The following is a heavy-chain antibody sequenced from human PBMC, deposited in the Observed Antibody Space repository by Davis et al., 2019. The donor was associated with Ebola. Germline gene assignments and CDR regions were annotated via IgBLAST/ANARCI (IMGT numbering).Heavy chain of an antibody. J-gene: IGHJ5*02. CDR1: GGSISSSSYY. CDR2: IYYSGST. CDR3: ARGEPTYYYDSSGYYSAHNWFDP. V-gene: IGHV4-61*05. Sequence: MPSETLSLTCTVSGGSISSSSYYWGWIRQPPGKGLEWIGYIYYSGSTNYNPSLKSRVTISVDTSKNQFSLKLSSVTAADTAVYYCARGEPTYYYDSSGYYSAHNWFDPWGQGTLVTVSS. D-gene: IGHD3-22*01.